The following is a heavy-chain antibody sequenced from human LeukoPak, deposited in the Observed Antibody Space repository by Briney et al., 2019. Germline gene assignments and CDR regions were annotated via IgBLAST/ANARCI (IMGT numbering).Heavy chain of an antibody. CDR2: IYTDGNT. V-gene: IGHV3-66*01. Sequence: GGSLRLSCAVSGVSVSANYWHWVRQAPGKALEWVSLIYTDGNTHYADSVKGRFIFSRDSTKTTLYLQMNSLRTEDTAVYFCTHGDYPLTYWGQGTLVTVSS. D-gene: IGHD4-17*01. CDR1: GVSVSANY. J-gene: IGHJ4*02. CDR3: THGDYPLTY.